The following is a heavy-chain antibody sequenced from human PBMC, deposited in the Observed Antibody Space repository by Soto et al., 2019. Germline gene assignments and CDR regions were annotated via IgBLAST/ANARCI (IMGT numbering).Heavy chain of an antibody. CDR2: ISYDGSNK. D-gene: IGHD3-9*01. CDR3: ARVSNGVLRYFSWLLYFDY. J-gene: IGHJ4*02. CDR1: GFTFSSYA. Sequence: QVQLVESGGGVVQPGRSLRLSCAASGFTFSSYAMHWVRQAPGKGLEWVAVISYDGSNKYYADSVKGRFTISRDNSKNPLYLQMNSLRAEDTAVYYCARVSNGVLRYFSWLLYFDYWGQGTLVTVSS. V-gene: IGHV3-30-3*01.